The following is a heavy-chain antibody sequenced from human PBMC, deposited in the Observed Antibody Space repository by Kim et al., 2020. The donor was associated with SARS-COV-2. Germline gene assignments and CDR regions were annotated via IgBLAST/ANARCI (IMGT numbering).Heavy chain of an antibody. CDR3: AANTGFDY. J-gene: IGHJ4*02. CDR2: GSEK. D-gene: IGHD4-17*01. V-gene: IGHV3-7*01. Sequence: GSEKYYVDSVKGRFTISRDNAKNSLYLQMNSLRAEDTAVYYCAANTGFDYWGQGTLVTVSS.